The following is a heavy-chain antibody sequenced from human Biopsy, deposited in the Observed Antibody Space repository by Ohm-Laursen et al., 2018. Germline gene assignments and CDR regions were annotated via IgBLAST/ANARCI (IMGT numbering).Heavy chain of an antibody. V-gene: IGHV4-59*07. CDR1: GGPIDSYY. CDR3: ASAGYNPDWNFDL. Sequence: SDTLSLTCTVSGGPIDSYYWSWIRHPPGKALEWIGYIYFTRRTSYNPSLKSRVTMSVNTSKKQFSLRLSSVTAADTAVYYCASAGYNPDWNFDLWGRGTRVTVSS. D-gene: IGHD5-24*01. CDR2: IYFTRRT. J-gene: IGHJ2*01.